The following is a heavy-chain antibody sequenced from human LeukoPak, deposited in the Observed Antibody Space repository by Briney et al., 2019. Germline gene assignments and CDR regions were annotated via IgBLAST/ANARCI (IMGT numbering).Heavy chain of an antibody. CDR3: ARFSEYSHSSVHYLDY. Sequence: SETLSLTCTVSGYSISSGYYWGWIRQPPGKGLEWIGSIYHSGSTFDNPSLKSRVTISVDTSKNQFSLKLSSVTAADTAVYYCARFSEYSHSSVHYLDYWGQGTLVSVSS. D-gene: IGHD3-22*01. CDR1: GYSISSGYY. J-gene: IGHJ4*02. V-gene: IGHV4-38-2*02. CDR2: IYHSGST.